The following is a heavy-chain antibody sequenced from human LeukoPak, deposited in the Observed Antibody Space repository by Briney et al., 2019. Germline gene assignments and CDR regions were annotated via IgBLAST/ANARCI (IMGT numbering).Heavy chain of an antibody. CDR1: GFTFSSYG. CDR2: IRYDGSNK. J-gene: IGHJ3*02. V-gene: IGHV3-30*02. CDR3: AKDQLIWFGDLSAFDI. D-gene: IGHD3-10*01. Sequence: GGSLRLSCAASGFTFSSYGMHWVRQAPGKGLEWVAFIRYDGSNKYYADSVKGRFTISRDNSKNTLYLQMNSLRAEDTAVYYCAKDQLIWFGDLSAFDIWGQGTMVTVSS.